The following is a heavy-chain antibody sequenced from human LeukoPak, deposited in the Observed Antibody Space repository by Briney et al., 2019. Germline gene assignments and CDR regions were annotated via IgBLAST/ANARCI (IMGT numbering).Heavy chain of an antibody. J-gene: IGHJ6*03. CDR2: SFTTGSI. CDR1: GASISSGSDY. Sequence: SETLSLACTVSGASISSGSDYWSWVRQPAGKELEWIGRSFTTGSINYNPSLRTRVTISVNTSKNQYSLTLNSGPAADTAVYYCARVPNSYYYYMDVWGKGTTVTIS. V-gene: IGHV4-61*02. CDR3: ARVPNSYYYYMDV.